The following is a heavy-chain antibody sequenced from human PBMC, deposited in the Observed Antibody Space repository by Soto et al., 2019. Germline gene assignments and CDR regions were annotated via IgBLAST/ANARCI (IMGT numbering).Heavy chain of an antibody. J-gene: IGHJ6*02. CDR1: GFTFSSYA. CDR3: AKSQFRGAYYDYGMDV. V-gene: IGHV3-23*01. CDR2: ISGSGGST. D-gene: IGHD3-10*01. Sequence: EVQLLESGGGLVQPGGSLRLSCAASGFTFSSYAMSWVRQAPGKGLEWVSAISGSGGSTYYADSVKGRFTISRDNSKNTLYLQMNSLRAEDTAVYYCAKSQFRGAYYDYGMDVWGQGTTVTVSS.